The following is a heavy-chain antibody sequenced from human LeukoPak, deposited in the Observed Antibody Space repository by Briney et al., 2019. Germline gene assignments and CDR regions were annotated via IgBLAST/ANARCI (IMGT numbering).Heavy chain of an antibody. D-gene: IGHD6-13*01. CDR3: ARDQGYSSSWFNYYYYGMDV. CDR2: ISAYNGNT. V-gene: IGHV1-18*01. CDR1: GYTFTSYG. Sequence: GASVKVSCKASGYTFTSYGISWVRQAPGQGLEWMGWISAYNGNTNYAQKFQGRVTMTTDTSTTTAYMELRSLRSDDTAVYYCARDQGYSSSWFNYYYYGMDVWGQGTTVTVSS. J-gene: IGHJ6*02.